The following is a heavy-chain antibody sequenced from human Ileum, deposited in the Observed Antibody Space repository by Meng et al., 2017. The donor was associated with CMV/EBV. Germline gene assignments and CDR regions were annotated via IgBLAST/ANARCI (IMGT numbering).Heavy chain of an antibody. D-gene: IGHD3-3*01. Sequence: GESLKISCAASGVNFSSFAMSWVRQAPGKGLEWVSHITASGGSIYYADAVESRFTISRDISKNTLYLQMKSMRAENTALYYCAKTCFDSDPTFDPWGQGTLVTVSS. CDR1: GVNFSSFA. CDR3: AKTCFDSDPTFDP. J-gene: IGHJ5*02. V-gene: IGHV3-23*01. CDR2: ITASGGSI.